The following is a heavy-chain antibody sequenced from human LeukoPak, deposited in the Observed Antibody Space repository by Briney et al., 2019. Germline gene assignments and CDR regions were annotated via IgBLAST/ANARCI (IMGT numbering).Heavy chain of an antibody. CDR3: AKSFRGGNSGDY. V-gene: IGHV3-23*01. D-gene: IGHD2-21*02. CDR2: ISGSGGST. Sequence: PGGSLRFSCAASGFTFSSYAMSWVRQAPGKGLEWVSAISGSGGSTYYADSVKGRFTISRDNSKNTLYLQMNSLRAEDTAVYYCAKSFRGGNSGDYWGQGTLVTVSS. CDR1: GFTFSSYA. J-gene: IGHJ4*02.